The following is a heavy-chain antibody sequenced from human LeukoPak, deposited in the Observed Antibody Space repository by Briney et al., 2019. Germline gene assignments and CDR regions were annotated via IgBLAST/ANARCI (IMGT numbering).Heavy chain of an antibody. CDR3: ARDVPAADGESKGIFDY. V-gene: IGHV1-69*04. CDR2: IIPILGIA. Sequence: SVKVSCKASGGTFSSYAISWVRQAPGQGLEWMGRIIPILGIANYAQKFQGRVTITADKSTSTAYMELSSLRSEDTALYYCARDVPAADGESKGIFDYWGQGTLVTVSS. D-gene: IGHD2-2*01. CDR1: GGTFSSYA. J-gene: IGHJ4*02.